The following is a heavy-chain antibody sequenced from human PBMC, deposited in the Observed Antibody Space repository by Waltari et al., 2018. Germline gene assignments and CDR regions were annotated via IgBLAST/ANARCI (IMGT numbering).Heavy chain of an antibody. CDR1: GYTFTKYW. Sequence: QVQLVQSGAEVKKPGASVKISCQASGYTFTKYWIHWLRQAPGQGLAWMGIINPTNGNTTYGPRFQGRITMTRAASTGTINLELSGLRSEDTAVYYCAREKIMGTTSGDFAFWGQGTLVTVSS. CDR2: INPTNGNT. CDR3: AREKIMGTTSGDFAF. J-gene: IGHJ1*01. V-gene: IGHV1-46*01. D-gene: IGHD3-10*01.